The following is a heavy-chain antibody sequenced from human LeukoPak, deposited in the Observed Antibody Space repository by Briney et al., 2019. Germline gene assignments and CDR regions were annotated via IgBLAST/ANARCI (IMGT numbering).Heavy chain of an antibody. Sequence: SQTLSLTCTVSGGSISSGSYYWSWIRQPAGKGLEWIVRIYTGGSTNYNPSLKSRVTISVDTSKNQFSLKLSSVTAADTAVYYCARVLYYGSGSAAGGYYYYMDVWGKGTTVTVSS. CDR3: ARVLYYGSGSAAGGYYYYMDV. CDR2: IYTGGST. CDR1: GGSISSGSYY. J-gene: IGHJ6*03. V-gene: IGHV4-61*02. D-gene: IGHD3-10*01.